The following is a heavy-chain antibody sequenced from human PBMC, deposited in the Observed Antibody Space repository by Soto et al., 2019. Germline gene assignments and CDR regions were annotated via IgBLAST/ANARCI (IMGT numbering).Heavy chain of an antibody. CDR2: IKQGGSAK. CDR1: GFTFSSYW. J-gene: IGHJ4*02. Sequence: GSLRLSCAASGFTFSSYWMNWVRQAPGKGLEWVSAIKQGGSAKYYADSVKGRFTISRDNSKNTLYLQMNSLRAEDTAVYYCAKELHTSSGWSQVIYWGQGTLVTVSS. V-gene: IGHV3-7*03. D-gene: IGHD6-19*01. CDR3: AKELHTSSGWSQVIY.